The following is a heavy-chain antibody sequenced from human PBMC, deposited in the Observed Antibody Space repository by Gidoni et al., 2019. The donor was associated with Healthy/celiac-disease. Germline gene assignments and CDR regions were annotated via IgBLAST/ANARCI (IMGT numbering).Heavy chain of an antibody. J-gene: IGHJ5*02. V-gene: IGHV3-23*01. CDR1: GFTFRGYA. D-gene: IGHD6-19*01. Sequence: EVQLLESGGGLVQTGGSLRLSCAASGFTFRGYAMSWVRQAPGKGLGWVSAISGSGGGTYYAESVKGRFTISRDNTKNTLYLQMNSLRAEDTAVYYCAKLSSGWYRESFDPWGQGTLVTVSS. CDR2: ISGSGGGT. CDR3: AKLSSGWYRESFDP.